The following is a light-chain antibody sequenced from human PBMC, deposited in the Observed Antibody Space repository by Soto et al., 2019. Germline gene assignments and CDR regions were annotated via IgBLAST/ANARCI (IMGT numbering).Light chain of an antibody. Sequence: QSVLTQPPSVSGAPGQRVTISCTGSTSNIGAGHGVHWYQHLPGTAPKLLIYGNSIRPSGVPDRFSGSKSGTSASLAITGLQAEDEADYYCQSYDRSLTCVVFGGGTKLTVL. CDR1: TSNIGAGHG. J-gene: IGLJ2*01. CDR2: GNS. CDR3: QSYDRSLTCVV. V-gene: IGLV1-40*01.